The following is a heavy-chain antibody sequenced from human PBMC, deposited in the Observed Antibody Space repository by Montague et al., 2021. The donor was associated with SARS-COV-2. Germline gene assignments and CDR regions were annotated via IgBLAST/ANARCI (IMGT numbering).Heavy chain of an antibody. D-gene: IGHD3-10*01. V-gene: IGHV4-59*01. J-gene: IGHJ4*02. CDR3: ARQPYHASAYYFDY. Sequence: SETLSLTCSVSGASITTYYWSWIRQAPGKGLEWIAYIFHSGHTNYNPSLRSRVAISIDTSRDQFSLSLTSITAADTAVYYCARQPYHASAYYFDYWGLGTLSTVSS. CDR1: GASITTYY. CDR2: IFHSGHT.